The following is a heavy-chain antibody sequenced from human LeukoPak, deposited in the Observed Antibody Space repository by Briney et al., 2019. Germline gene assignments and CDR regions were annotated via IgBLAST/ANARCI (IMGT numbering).Heavy chain of an antibody. J-gene: IGHJ4*02. CDR2: VNHSGST. CDR1: GGSFSGYY. Sequence: PSETLSLTCAVYGGSFSGYYWSWIRQPPGKGLEWIGEVNHSGSTNYNPSLKSRVTISVDTSKNQFSLKLSSVTAADTAVYYCARGGWVVRTGILYWGQGTLVTVSS. V-gene: IGHV4-34*01. D-gene: IGHD1-14*01. CDR3: ARGGWVVRTGILY.